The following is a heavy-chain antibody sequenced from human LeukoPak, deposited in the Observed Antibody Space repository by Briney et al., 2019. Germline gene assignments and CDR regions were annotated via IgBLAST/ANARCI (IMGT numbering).Heavy chain of an antibody. V-gene: IGHV4-34*01. D-gene: IGHD3-10*01. CDR1: GGSFSGYY. Sequence: SETLSLTCAVYGGSFSGYYWSWIRQSPGKGLEWIGEINQSGSTNHNPSLKSRVTISVDTSKDQFSLKVSSVTAADTAVYYCARGYGSGFAYWGQGTLVTVSS. J-gene: IGHJ4*02. CDR2: INQSGST. CDR3: ARGYGSGFAY.